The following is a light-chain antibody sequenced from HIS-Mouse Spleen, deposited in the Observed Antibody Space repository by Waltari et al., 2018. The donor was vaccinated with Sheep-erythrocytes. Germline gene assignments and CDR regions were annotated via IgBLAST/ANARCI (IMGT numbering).Light chain of an antibody. V-gene: IGLV2-23*01. CDR2: EGS. CDR3: CSYAGSSTPWV. CDR1: SSDVGSYNL. J-gene: IGLJ3*02. Sequence: QSALTQPASVSGSPGQSITIPCTGTSSDVGSYNLVPLYQQHPGKAPKLMIYEGSKRPSGVSNRFSGSKSGNTASLTISGLQAEDEADYYCCSYAGSSTPWVFGGGTKLTVL.